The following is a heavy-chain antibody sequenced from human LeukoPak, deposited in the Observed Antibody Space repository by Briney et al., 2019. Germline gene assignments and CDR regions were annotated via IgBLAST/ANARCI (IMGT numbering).Heavy chain of an antibody. CDR2: IYHSGST. V-gene: IGHV4-39*07. CDR1: GGSISSSSYY. Sequence: SETLSLTCTVSGGSISSSSYYWGWIRQPPGKGLEWIGSIYHSGSTYYNPSLKSRVTISVDTSKNQFSLKLSSVTAADTAVYYCARALAVVGHWGQGTLVTVSS. CDR3: ARALAVVGH. D-gene: IGHD2-2*01. J-gene: IGHJ4*02.